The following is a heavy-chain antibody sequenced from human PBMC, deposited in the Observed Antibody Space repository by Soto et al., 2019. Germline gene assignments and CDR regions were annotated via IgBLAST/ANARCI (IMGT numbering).Heavy chain of an antibody. CDR3: ASRYGYYFDY. CDR1: GGSISSYY. Sequence: QVQLQESGPGLVKPSETLSLTCTVSGGSISSYYWSWIRQPPGKGLEWIGYIYYSGSTNYNPSLKRRATLSATPSKTQLSLKLSSVTAADTAVYYCASRYGYYFDYWGQGTLVTVSS. V-gene: IGHV4-59*08. J-gene: IGHJ4*02. D-gene: IGHD3-9*01. CDR2: IYYSGST.